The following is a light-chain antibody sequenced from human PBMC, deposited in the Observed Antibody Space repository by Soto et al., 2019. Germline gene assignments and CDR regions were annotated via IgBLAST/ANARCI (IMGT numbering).Light chain of an antibody. Sequence: EIVLTQSPGTLSLSPGEGATLSCRASQSVTNNFLAWYQQKPGQAPRLLIYAASTRAAGVPDWFSGSGSGTEFTLTITRLEPEDFAVYYCQQYGRSPLLYTFGQGTKLGVK. J-gene: IGKJ2*01. V-gene: IGKV3-20*01. CDR2: AAS. CDR3: QQYGRSPLLYT. CDR1: QSVTNNF.